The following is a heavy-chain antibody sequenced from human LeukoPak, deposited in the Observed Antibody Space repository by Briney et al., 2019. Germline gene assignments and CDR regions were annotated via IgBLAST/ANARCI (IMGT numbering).Heavy chain of an antibody. V-gene: IGHV4-59*01. CDR1: GGSISSYY. Sequence: PSETLSLTCTVSGGSISSYYWSWIRQPPGKGLEWIGYIYYSGTTNYNPSLKSRVTISVDTSKNQLSLKLSSVTAADTAVYYCARGEYDDYVGMDYWGQGTLVTVSS. CDR3: ARGEYDDYVGMDY. J-gene: IGHJ4*02. CDR2: IYYSGTT. D-gene: IGHD4-17*01.